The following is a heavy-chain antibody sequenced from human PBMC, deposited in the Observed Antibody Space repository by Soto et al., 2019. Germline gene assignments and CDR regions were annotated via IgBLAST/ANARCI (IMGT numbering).Heavy chain of an antibody. J-gene: IGHJ5*02. CDR1: GVSIHGYY. CDR3: TRARGSGSYYPFDP. V-gene: IGHV4-59*07. D-gene: IGHD3-10*01. CDR2: VHHSGTT. Sequence: QVQLQESGPGLVKPSDTLSLTCTVSGVSIHGYYWNWIRQPPGQGLEWIGYVHHSGTTDYNPSLKGRVTMSVDTSRNQLSLKLSSVTAADTAVYYCTRARGSGSYYPFDPWGQGTLVTVSS.